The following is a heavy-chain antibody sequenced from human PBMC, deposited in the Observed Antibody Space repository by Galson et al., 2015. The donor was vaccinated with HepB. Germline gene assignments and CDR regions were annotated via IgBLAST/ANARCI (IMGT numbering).Heavy chain of an antibody. CDR1: GFTFSSYA. CDR3: AKELPASNYYDSSGYYGSAFDI. Sequence: SLRLSCAASGFTFSSYAMSWVRQAPGKGLEWVSAISGSGGSTYYADSVKGRFTISRDNSENTLCLQMNSLRAEDTAVYYCAKELPASNYYDSSGYYGSAFDIWGQGTMVTVSS. D-gene: IGHD3-22*01. CDR2: ISGSGGST. V-gene: IGHV3-23*01. J-gene: IGHJ3*02.